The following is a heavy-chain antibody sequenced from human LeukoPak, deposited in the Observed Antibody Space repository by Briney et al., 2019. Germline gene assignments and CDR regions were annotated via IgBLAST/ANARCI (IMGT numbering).Heavy chain of an antibody. J-gene: IGHJ4*02. Sequence: GGSLRLSCAASGFTFSSYGMHWVRQAPGKGLEWVAVIWYDGSNKYYADSVKGRFTISRDNSKNTLYLQMNSLRAEDTAVYYCARDGDYYDSSGYFDYWGQGTLVTVSS. D-gene: IGHD3-22*01. CDR2: IWYDGSNK. CDR3: ARDGDYYDSSGYFDY. V-gene: IGHV3-33*01. CDR1: GFTFSSYG.